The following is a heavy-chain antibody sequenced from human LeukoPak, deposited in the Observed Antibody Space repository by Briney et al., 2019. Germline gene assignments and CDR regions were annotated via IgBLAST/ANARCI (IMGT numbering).Heavy chain of an antibody. CDR3: ARATMFYGGRDAFDI. CDR2: IYYSGST. D-gene: IGHD4-23*01. CDR1: GGSISSYY. J-gene: IGHJ3*02. Sequence: SETLSLTCTVSGGSISSYYWSWIRQPPGKGLEWIGYIYYSGSTNYNPSLKSRVTISVDTSKNQFSLELSSVTAADTAVYYCARATMFYGGRDAFDIWGQGTMVTVSS. V-gene: IGHV4-59*01.